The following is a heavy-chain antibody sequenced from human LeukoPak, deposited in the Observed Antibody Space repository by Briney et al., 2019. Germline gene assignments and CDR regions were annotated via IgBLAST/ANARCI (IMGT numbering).Heavy chain of an antibody. D-gene: IGHD1-26*01. CDR2: TSGSGGTT. J-gene: IGHJ4*02. CDR3: ARRIGGANNFDN. V-gene: IGHV3-23*01. Sequence: GGSLRLSCAASGFTFSSYAMSWVRQAPGKGVEWVSVTSGSGGTTYYADSVKGRFTISRDNTKNTLYLQMNSLRDEDTAVYYCARRIGGANNFDNWGQGTLVTVSS. CDR1: GFTFSSYA.